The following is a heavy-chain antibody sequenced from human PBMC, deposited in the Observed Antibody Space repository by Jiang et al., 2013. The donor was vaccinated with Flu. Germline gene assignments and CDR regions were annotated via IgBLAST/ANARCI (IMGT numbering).Heavy chain of an antibody. Sequence: EWVGRINSNSGDTSYAQKFQGRVTMTRDTSISTAYMELSSLRSDDTAVYYCATTRPDFAANSFDYWGQGTLVTVSS. D-gene: IGHD4-23*01. CDR2: INSNSGDT. J-gene: IGHJ4*02. V-gene: IGHV1-2*06. CDR3: ATTRPDFAANSFDY.